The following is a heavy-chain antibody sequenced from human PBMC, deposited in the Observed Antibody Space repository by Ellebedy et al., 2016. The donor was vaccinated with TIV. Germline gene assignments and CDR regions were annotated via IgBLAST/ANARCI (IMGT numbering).Heavy chain of an antibody. D-gene: IGHD3-22*01. V-gene: IGHV3-53*01. CDR2: IYSAGTT. CDR1: GFGVSANY. J-gene: IGHJ4*02. CDR3: ARVDRGLAFDY. Sequence: GGSLRLSCAVSGFGVSANYLSWVRQAPGKGLEWVSIIYSAGTTYHAASVKGRFTISRDTSKNMVYLQMNSLRAEDTAVYYCARVDRGLAFDYWGRGTLVTVSS.